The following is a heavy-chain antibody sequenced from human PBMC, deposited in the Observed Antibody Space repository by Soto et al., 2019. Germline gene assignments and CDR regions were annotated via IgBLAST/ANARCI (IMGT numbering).Heavy chain of an antibody. V-gene: IGHV1-18*01. D-gene: IGHD6-6*01. CDR2: ISTYNNYT. Sequence: GASVKVSCKTSGYTFTAYAVSWVRQAPGQGLEWMGTISTYNNYTNYAQSLQGRLSMTADTSSSTAYMELRSLRADDTAVYYCAREYSSSSFGSWGQGTLVTV. CDR3: AREYSSSSFGS. CDR1: GYTFTAYA. J-gene: IGHJ4*02.